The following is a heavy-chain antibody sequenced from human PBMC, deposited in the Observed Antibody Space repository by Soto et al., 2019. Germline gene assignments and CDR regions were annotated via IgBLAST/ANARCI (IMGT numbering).Heavy chain of an antibody. CDR3: ARRGGGSSGYYYYAFDG. V-gene: IGHV4-31*03. D-gene: IGHD6-6*01. CDR2: IYSNGDT. CDR1: SDSMNSGGYY. J-gene: IGHJ6*02. Sequence: PSETLSLTCSVSSDSMNSGGYYWSWIRQHPGKGLEWIGYIYSNGDTYYNPSLKSRVTISVDTAKNQFSLNLTSVTAADTAVFDCARRGGGSSGYYYYAFDGWGQGTTVT.